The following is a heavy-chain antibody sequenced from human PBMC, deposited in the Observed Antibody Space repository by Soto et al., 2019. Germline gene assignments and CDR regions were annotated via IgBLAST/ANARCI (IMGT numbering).Heavy chain of an antibody. CDR1: GFTFSNYW. CDR2: IKQDGSEK. J-gene: IGHJ6*02. V-gene: IGHV3-7*01. Sequence: GGSLRLSGVASGFTFSNYWMNWARQAPGKGLEWVANIKQDGSEKYFVDSVKGRFTISRDNAKNSLYLQMNSLRAEDTAVYYCARDLGRTAAGYHYYAMDVWGQGT. CDR3: ARDLGRTAAGYHYYAMDV. D-gene: IGHD2-2*01.